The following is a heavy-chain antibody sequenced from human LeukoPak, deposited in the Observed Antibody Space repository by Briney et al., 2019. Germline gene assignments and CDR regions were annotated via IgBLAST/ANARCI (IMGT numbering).Heavy chain of an antibody. D-gene: IGHD1-14*01. CDR2: ISSSSSTI. CDR3: ARDWYTWFDP. J-gene: IGHJ5*02. CDR1: GFTFSSYS. Sequence: PGGSLRLSCAASGFTFSSYSMNWVRQAPGKGLEWVSYISSSSSTIYYADSVKGRFTISRDNAKNSLYLQMNSLRAEDTAVYYCARDWYTWFDPWGQGTLVTVSS. V-gene: IGHV3-48*01.